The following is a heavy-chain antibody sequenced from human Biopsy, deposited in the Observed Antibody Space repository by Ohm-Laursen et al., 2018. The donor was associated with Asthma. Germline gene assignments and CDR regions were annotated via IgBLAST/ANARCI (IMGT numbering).Heavy chain of an antibody. Sequence: SSVKVSCKSLGGTFNTYVIGWVRQAPGQGLEWMGGINSVFAATTYPQKFQYRVTITADDSTSTVYMELSSLRSEDTAVYYCARKAGSCISRTCYSLDFWGQGTLVTVSS. CDR1: GGTFNTYV. D-gene: IGHD2-2*01. J-gene: IGHJ4*02. CDR2: INSVFAAT. V-gene: IGHV1-69*01. CDR3: ARKAGSCISRTCYSLDF.